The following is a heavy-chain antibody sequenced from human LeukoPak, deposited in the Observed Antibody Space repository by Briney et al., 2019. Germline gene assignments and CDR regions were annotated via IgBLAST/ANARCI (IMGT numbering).Heavy chain of an antibody. J-gene: IGHJ4*02. CDR3: AGFVGY. V-gene: IGHV3-7*01. CDR2: IKQDGIEK. CDR1: RFTFSNYW. Sequence: GGSLRLSCAASRFTFSNYWMSWVRQAPGKGLEWVANIKQDGIEKYYVDSVKGRFTISRDNAKNSLFLQMNSLRAEDTAVYYCAGFVGYWGQGTLVTVSS.